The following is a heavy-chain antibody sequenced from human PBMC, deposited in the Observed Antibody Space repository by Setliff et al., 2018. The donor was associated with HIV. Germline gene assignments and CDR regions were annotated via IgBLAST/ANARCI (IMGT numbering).Heavy chain of an antibody. CDR1: GGSFSNHY. V-gene: IGHV4-34*01. CDR3: ARGGDWTLDY. Sequence: ETLSLTCAVYGGSFSNHYWTWIRQPPGKGLEWIGEINPSESTHYNPSLKSRVTISVDTSKNQFSLILTSVTAADTAVYYCARGGDWTLDYWGRGSLVTVSS. D-gene: IGHD2-21*02. CDR2: INPSEST. J-gene: IGHJ4*02.